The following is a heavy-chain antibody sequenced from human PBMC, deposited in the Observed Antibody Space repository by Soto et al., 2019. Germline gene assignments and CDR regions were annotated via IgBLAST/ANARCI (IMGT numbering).Heavy chain of an antibody. J-gene: IGHJ4*02. CDR2: ISGGSSNK. V-gene: IGHV3-21*04. Sequence: PGGSLRLSCAASGFSFSSFSMNWVRQAPGKGLEWVSSISGGSSNKYYADSVKGRFTISRDNSKNTLDLQMNRLTADDTAVYYCSKNNVAPAFVGFEYWGQGTMVPVSS. D-gene: IGHD2-2*01. CDR3: SKNNVAPAFVGFEY. CDR1: GFSFSSFS.